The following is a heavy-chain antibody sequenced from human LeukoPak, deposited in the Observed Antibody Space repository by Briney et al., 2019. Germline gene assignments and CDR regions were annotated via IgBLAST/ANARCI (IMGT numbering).Heavy chain of an antibody. CDR2: INPNNGGT. V-gene: IGHV1-2*02. CDR1: GYTFTGYR. J-gene: IGHJ4*02. D-gene: IGHD6-13*01. Sequence: ASVKVSCKASGYTFTGYRMHWVRQVPGQGLEWMAWINPNNGGTNYAQKFQGRVTLTRDTSISTTYMELSSLRSDDTAVYYCATSGSTWYNDYWGKGTLVTVSS. CDR3: ATSGSTWYNDY.